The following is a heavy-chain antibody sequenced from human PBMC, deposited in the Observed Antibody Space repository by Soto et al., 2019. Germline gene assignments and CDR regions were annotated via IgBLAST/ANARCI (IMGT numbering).Heavy chain of an antibody. Sequence: QVQLQQWGAGLLKPSETLSPTCAVYGGSFSNYYWSWIRQPPGKGLEWIGEINHSGSTNYNPSLKSRVTISIDTSKNQFSLKLSSVTAADTAVYYCARVRPSHWYFDLWGRGTLVTVSS. CDR2: INHSGST. D-gene: IGHD6-6*01. V-gene: IGHV4-34*01. CDR3: ARVRPSHWYFDL. CDR1: GGSFSNYY. J-gene: IGHJ2*01.